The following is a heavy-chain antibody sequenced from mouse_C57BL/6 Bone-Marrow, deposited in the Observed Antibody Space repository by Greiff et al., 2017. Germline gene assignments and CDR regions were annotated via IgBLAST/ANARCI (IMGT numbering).Heavy chain of an antibody. J-gene: IGHJ4*01. CDR3: ARSYDYDYAMDY. Sequence: EVQLQQSGPELVKPGASVKISCKASGYSFTDYYLNWVKQSNGKSLEWIGVINPNYGTTSYNQKFKGKDTLTVDQSSSTAYMQLNSLTSEDSAVYYCARSYDYDYAMDYWGQGTSVTVSS. CDR2: INPNYGTT. D-gene: IGHD2-4*01. CDR1: GYSFTDYY. V-gene: IGHV1-39*01.